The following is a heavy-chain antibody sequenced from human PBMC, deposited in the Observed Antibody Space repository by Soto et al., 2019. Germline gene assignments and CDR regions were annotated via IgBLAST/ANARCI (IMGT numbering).Heavy chain of an antibody. J-gene: IGHJ4*02. CDR3: AKGLRYFDY. V-gene: IGHV3-30*18. Sequence: GGSLRVSCAASGFTFSSYGMHWVRQAPGKGLEWVAVISYDGSNKYYADSVKGRFTIPRDNSKNTLYLQMNSLRAEDTAVYYCAKGLRYFDYWGQGTLVTVSS. CDR2: ISYDGSNK. D-gene: IGHD4-17*01. CDR1: GFTFSSYG.